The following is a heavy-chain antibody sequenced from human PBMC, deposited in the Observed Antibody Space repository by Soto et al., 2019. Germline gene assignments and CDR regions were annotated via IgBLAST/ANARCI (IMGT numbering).Heavy chain of an antibody. CDR3: VKDRAVRAASYYFDY. V-gene: IGHV3-30*18. J-gene: IGHJ4*02. D-gene: IGHD6-13*01. CDR2: IASDGRDK. CDR1: GLPFSNYG. Sequence: GGSLRLSCEASGLPFSNYGMHWVRQAPGKGLEWVAVIASDGRDKKFADSVKGRFTISRDNSRDTLYLQMNSLRPEDTALYYCVKDRAVRAASYYFDYWGQGTMVTVSS.